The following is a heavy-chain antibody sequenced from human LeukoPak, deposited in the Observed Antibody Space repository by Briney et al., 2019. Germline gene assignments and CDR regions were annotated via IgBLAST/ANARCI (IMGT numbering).Heavy chain of an antibody. Sequence: GASVKVSCKASGYTFTGYYMHWVRQAPGQGLEWMGWINPNSGGTNYAQKFQGRVTMTRDTSISTAYMELSRLRSDDTAVYYCARTGIAVAGTRGWFDPWGQGTLVTVSS. CDR3: ARTGIAVAGTRGWFDP. CDR1: GYTFTGYY. CDR2: INPNSGGT. D-gene: IGHD6-19*01. J-gene: IGHJ5*02. V-gene: IGHV1-2*02.